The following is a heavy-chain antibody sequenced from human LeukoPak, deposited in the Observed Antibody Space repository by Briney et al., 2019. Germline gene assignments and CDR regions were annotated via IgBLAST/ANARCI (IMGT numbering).Heavy chain of an antibody. V-gene: IGHV3-66*01. J-gene: IGHJ4*02. Sequence: GGSLRLSCAASGFIVSSNNMSWVRKAPGKGLEWVSVIYSGGDTYYADSVKGRFIISRDNSKNTVYLQMNSLRVEDTAMYYCARRTYCTNGVCHNINRYFDYWGQGALVTVSS. CDR1: GFIVSSNN. D-gene: IGHD2-8*01. CDR2: IYSGGDT. CDR3: ARRTYCTNGVCHNINRYFDY.